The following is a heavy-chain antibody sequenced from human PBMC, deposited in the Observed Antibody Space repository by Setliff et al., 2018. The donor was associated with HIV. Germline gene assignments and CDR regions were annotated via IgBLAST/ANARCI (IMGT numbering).Heavy chain of an antibody. CDR1: GYTFTNFG. CDR2: VNTNNDKT. Sequence: RASVKVSCKASGYTFTNFGITWVRQVPGQGLEWMGWVNTNNDKTNYAQKFQGRVTMTTDRSTKTAYLDLGSLRPDDTAVYYCARDLYTSGWPNWFDPWGPGTLVTVSS. J-gene: IGHJ5*02. V-gene: IGHV1-18*01. CDR3: ARDLYTSGWPNWFDP. D-gene: IGHD6-19*01.